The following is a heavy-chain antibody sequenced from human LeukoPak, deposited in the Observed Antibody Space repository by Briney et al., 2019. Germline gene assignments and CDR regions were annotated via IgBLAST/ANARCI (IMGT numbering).Heavy chain of an antibody. CDR3: ARGLGSGIFDC. Sequence: SETLSLTCTVSGGSISSYYWSWIRQPPGKGLEWIGYIYYSGISNYNPSLKSRVSISVDTSKNQFSLKLTSVTAADTAVYYCARGLGSGIFDCWGQGTLVTVSS. D-gene: IGHD3-10*01. J-gene: IGHJ4*02. CDR1: GGSISSYY. V-gene: IGHV4-59*01. CDR2: IYYSGIS.